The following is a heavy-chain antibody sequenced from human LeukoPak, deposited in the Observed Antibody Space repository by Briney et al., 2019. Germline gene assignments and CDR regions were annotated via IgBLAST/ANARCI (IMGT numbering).Heavy chain of an antibody. D-gene: IGHD1-1*01. CDR1: GFTFRNYA. CDR2: ISATGGTT. Sequence: GGSLRLSCAASGFTFRNYAMNWVRQAPGKGLEWVSTISATGGTTSYADSVKGRFTISRDNSKNTLFLQMNSLRDEDTAIYYCSKWNGYGDYWGQGTLVTVSS. V-gene: IGHV3-23*01. J-gene: IGHJ4*02. CDR3: SKWNGYGDY.